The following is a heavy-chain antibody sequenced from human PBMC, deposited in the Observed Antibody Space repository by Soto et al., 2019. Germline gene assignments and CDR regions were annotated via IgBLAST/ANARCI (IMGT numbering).Heavy chain of an antibody. V-gene: IGHV3-21*01. CDR3: ARESEDLTSNFGY. CDR2: ISSTTNYI. J-gene: IGHJ4*02. CDR1: GFTFSRYS. Sequence: PVGSLRLSCAASGFTFSRYSMNWVRQAPGKGLEWVSSISSTTNYIYYADSMKGRFTVSRDNAKNSVYLDMNSLSAEDTAVYYCARESEDLTSNFGYWGQGTLVTVSS.